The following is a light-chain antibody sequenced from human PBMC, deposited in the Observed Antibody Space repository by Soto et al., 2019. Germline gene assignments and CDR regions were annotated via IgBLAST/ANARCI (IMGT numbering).Light chain of an antibody. CDR2: GVS. J-gene: IGKJ4*01. CDR3: HQYSRSPVTFSPLT. CDR1: QNIGDTY. Sequence: EIVLTQTPATLSLSPGERVILSCRASQNIGDTYLAWYQQKPGQAPRLLIYGVSARGTGISDRFSDSGSGTDFTLTISRLEPDDFAVYYCHQYSRSPVTFSPLTFGGGSKVEI. V-gene: IGKV3-20*01.